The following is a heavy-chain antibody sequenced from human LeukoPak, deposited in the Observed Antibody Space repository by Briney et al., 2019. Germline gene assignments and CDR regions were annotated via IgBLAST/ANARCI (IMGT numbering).Heavy chain of an antibody. CDR3: ARALIVGATTAPWYFDL. V-gene: IGHV4-34*01. CDR1: GGSFSGYY. Sequence: PSETLSLTCAVSGGSFSGYYWSWIRQPPGKGLERIGEITHSGSTNYNPSLKSRVTISVDTSKNQFSLKLSSVTAADTAVYYCARALIVGATTAPWYFDLWGRGTLVTVSS. J-gene: IGHJ2*01. D-gene: IGHD1-26*01. CDR2: ITHSGST.